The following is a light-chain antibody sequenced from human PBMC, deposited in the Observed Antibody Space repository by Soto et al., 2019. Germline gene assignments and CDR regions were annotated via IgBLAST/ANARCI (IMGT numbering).Light chain of an antibody. CDR1: ESVSSSY. J-gene: IGKJ5*01. Sequence: EIVLTQSPGTLSLSPGERATLSCRASESVSSSYLAWYQQKPGQAPRLLIYGASNRATGIPDRFSGSGSGTDFPRTISRLEPEEFAVYYCQQHGSSPITFGQGTRLEIK. V-gene: IGKV3-20*01. CDR2: GAS. CDR3: QQHGSSPIT.